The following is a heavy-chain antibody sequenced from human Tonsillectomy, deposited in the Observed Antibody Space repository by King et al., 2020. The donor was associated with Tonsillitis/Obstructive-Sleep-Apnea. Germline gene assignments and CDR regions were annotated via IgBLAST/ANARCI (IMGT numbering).Heavy chain of an antibody. V-gene: IGHV1-69*12. J-gene: IGHJ3*02. D-gene: IGHD3-3*01. CDR3: ARGTAIFGVVPDAFDI. CDR2: FLPIFGTS. Sequence: QLVQSGAEWKKPGSSVKVSCKTSGCAFSNYGNSWGRQAPRQGLEWMGGFLPIFGTSNYAQKFKDRFTITADESTSTVYMELIRLRSEDTAVYYCARGTAIFGVVPDAFDIWGQGTTVTVSS. CDR1: GCAFSNYG.